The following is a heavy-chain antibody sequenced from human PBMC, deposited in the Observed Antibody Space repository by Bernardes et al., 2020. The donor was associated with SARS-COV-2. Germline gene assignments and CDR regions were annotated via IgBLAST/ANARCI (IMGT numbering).Heavy chain of an antibody. CDR1: GGSISSGGYS. D-gene: IGHD3-3*01. Sequence: SETLSLTCAVSGGSISSGGYSWSWLLQPPGKGLEWIGYIYHSGSTYYNPSLKSRVTISVDRSKNQFSLKLSSVTAADTAVYYCARGYVEITIFGVVTRHGMDVWGQGTTVTVSS. V-gene: IGHV4-30-2*01. J-gene: IGHJ6*02. CDR3: ARGYVEITIFGVVTRHGMDV. CDR2: IYHSGST.